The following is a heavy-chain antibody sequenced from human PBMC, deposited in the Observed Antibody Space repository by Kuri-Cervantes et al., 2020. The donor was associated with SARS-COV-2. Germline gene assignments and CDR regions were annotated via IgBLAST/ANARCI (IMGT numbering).Heavy chain of an antibody. CDR3: AKRKAEVRSFDY. D-gene: IGHD1-1*01. CDR1: GCTFSSYA. V-gene: IGHV3-23*01. J-gene: IGHJ4*02. CDR2: ISGSGGST. Sequence: GESLKISCAASGCTFSSYAVSWVRQAPGKGLEWVSAISGSGGSTYYADSVKGRFTIDRDNSKNSRYLQMNSLRAEDTAVYYWAKRKAEVRSFDYWGQGTLVTVSS.